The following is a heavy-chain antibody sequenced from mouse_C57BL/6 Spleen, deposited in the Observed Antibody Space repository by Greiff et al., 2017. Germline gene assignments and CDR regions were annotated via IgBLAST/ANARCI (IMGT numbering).Heavy chain of an antibody. V-gene: IGHV1-42*01. CDR3: ARRGPVYDGYPFAY. Sequence: EVQLQQSGPELVKPGASVKISCKASGYSFTGYYMNWVKQSPEKSLEWIGEINPSTGGTTYNQKFKAKATLTVDKSSSTAYMQLKSLTSEDSAVYYCARRGPVYDGYPFAYWGHGTLVTVSA. J-gene: IGHJ3*01. CDR1: GYSFTGYY. D-gene: IGHD2-3*01. CDR2: INPSTGGT.